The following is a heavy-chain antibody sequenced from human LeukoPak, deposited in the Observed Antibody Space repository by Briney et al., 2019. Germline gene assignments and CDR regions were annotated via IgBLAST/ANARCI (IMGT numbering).Heavy chain of an antibody. J-gene: IGHJ6*03. V-gene: IGHV4-59*11. CDR3: ARDLSVVVPAAINGDYMDV. CDR1: GGSISSHY. CDR2: IYCSGSN. Sequence: SETLSLTCTVSGGSISSHYWSWLRQPPGKGLEWIGYIYCSGSNNYNPSLKSRVTISVDTSKIQFSLKLSSVIAADTAVYYCARDLSVVVPAAINGDYMDVWGKGTTVTVSS. D-gene: IGHD2-2*01.